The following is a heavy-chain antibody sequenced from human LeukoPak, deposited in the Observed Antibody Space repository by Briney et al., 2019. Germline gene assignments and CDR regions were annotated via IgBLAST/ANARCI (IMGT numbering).Heavy chain of an antibody. J-gene: IGHJ4*02. CDR3: ARVPSPYCSSTSCYPGAPNDY. CDR1: GYTFTIYY. CDR2: INPSGGST. V-gene: IGHV1-46*01. Sequence: ASVKVSCKASGYTFTIYYMHWVRQAPGQRREGMGIINPSGGSTSYAQKFQGRVTITRDTSTSTAYMELSSLRSEDTAVYYCARVPSPYCSSTSCYPGAPNDYWGQGTLVTVSS. D-gene: IGHD2-2*01.